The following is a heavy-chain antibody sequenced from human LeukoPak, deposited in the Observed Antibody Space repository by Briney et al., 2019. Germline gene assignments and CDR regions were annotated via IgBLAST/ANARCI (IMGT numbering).Heavy chain of an antibody. CDR3: ARERYIASDSFDI. D-gene: IGHD5-24*01. CDR2: FYSSANN. CDR1: GASMSNYF. Sequence: DPSETLSLTCLVSGASMSNYFWSWIRQPAGKGLEWIGRFYSSANNDYNPSFRSRVTMSADTSKTQFSMELTSVTAADTAVYYCARERYIASDSFDIWGPGTLVTVSS. J-gene: IGHJ3*02. V-gene: IGHV4-4*07.